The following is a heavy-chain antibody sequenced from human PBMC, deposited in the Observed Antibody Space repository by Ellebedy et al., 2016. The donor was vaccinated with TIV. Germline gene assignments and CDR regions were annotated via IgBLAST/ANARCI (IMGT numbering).Heavy chain of an antibody. CDR2: IYYSGST. J-gene: IGHJ5*02. V-gene: IGHV4-59*01. D-gene: IGHD2-15*01. CDR3: ARAIVVAATPGWFDP. Sequence: SETLSLXXTVSGGSISSYYWSWIRQPPGKGLEWIGYIYYSGSTYYNPSLKSRVTISVDTSKNQFSLKLSSVTAADTAVYYCARAIVVAATPGWFDPWGQGTLVTVSS. CDR1: GGSISSYY.